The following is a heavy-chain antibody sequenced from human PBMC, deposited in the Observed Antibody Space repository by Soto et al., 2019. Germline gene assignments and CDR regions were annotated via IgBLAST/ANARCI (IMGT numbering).Heavy chain of an antibody. Sequence: QVQLQESGPGLVKPSETLSLTCTVSGGSIISYYWSWIRQPPGKGLEWIGYIYSSGSTNYNPSLKSRITISVDTSKNQFTLKLSSVTAADTAVYYCARGGSSWLEYFQHWGQGTLVTVSS. CDR2: IYSSGST. J-gene: IGHJ1*01. CDR1: GGSIISYY. V-gene: IGHV4-59*01. D-gene: IGHD6-13*01. CDR3: ARGGSSWLEYFQH.